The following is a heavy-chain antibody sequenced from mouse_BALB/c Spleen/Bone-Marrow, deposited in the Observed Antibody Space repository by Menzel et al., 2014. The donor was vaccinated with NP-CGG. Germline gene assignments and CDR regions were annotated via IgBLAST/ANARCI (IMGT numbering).Heavy chain of an antibody. V-gene: IGHV1S81*02. D-gene: IGHD4-1*01. J-gene: IGHJ3*01. CDR2: INPSNGRT. Sequence: QVQLQQSGAELVKPGASVKLSCKASGYTFTSYWMHWVKQRPGQGLEWIGEINPSNGRTNYNEKFKSKATLTVDKSSSIAYMQLSSLTSEDSAVHFCAGSELTGTTYWGQGTLVTVSP. CDR1: GYTFTSYW. CDR3: AGSELTGTTY.